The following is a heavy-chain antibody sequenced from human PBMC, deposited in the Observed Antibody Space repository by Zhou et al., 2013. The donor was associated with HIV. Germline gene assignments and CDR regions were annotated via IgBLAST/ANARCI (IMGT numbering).Heavy chain of an antibody. CDR2: MYYTGSA. CDR1: GISISTYF. Sequence: QVQLQESGPGLVKPSETLSLTCTISGISISTYFWAWLRQSPGKGLEWLGHMYYTGSAKYSPSLTSRLTMSVDMSKSQLSLKLTSVTAEDTATYYCATCSGARCYEIDFWGQGTVVLVSA. V-gene: IGHV4-59*08. CDR3: ATCSGARCYEIDF. J-gene: IGHJ4*02. D-gene: IGHD2-15*01.